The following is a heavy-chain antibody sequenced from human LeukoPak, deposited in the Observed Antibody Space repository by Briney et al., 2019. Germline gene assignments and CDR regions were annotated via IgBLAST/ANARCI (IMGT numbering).Heavy chain of an antibody. CDR1: GGTFSSYA. CDR2: IIPILGIA. CDR3: ARVRTVTNGDNFDY. V-gene: IGHV1-69*04. Sequence: SVKLSCKASGGTFSSYAISWVRQAPGQGLEWMGRIIPILGIANYAQKFQGRVTITADKSTSTAYMELSSLRSEDTAVYYCARVRTVTNGDNFDYWGQGTLVTVSS. D-gene: IGHD4-17*01. J-gene: IGHJ4*02.